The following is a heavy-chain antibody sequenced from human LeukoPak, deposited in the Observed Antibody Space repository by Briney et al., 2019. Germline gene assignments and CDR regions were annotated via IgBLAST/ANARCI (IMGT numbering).Heavy chain of an antibody. CDR1: GGTFSSYA. V-gene: IGHV1-69*05. CDR2: IIPIFGTA. D-gene: IGHD1-7*01. CDR3: ARATDNWNYAPFDY. J-gene: IGHJ4*02. Sequence: SVKVSCKASGGTFSSYAISWVQQAPGQGLEWMGGIIPIFGTANYAQKFQGRVTITTDESTSTAYMELSSLRSEDTAVYYCARATDNWNYAPFDYWGQGTLVTVSS.